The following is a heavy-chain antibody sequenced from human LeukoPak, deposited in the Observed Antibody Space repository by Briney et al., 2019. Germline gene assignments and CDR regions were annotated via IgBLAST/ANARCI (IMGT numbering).Heavy chain of an antibody. CDR3: ARVRGSSGSYEYYHYMDV. CDR1: GGSISSSSYY. D-gene: IGHD1-26*01. V-gene: IGHV4-39*07. CDR2: IYYSGST. J-gene: IGHJ6*03. Sequence: SETLSLTCTVSGGSISSSSYYWGWIRQPPGKGLEWIGSIYYSGSTYYNPSLKSRVIISVDTSKNQFSLKLSSVTAADTAVYYCARVRGSSGSYEYYHYMDVWGKGTTVTISS.